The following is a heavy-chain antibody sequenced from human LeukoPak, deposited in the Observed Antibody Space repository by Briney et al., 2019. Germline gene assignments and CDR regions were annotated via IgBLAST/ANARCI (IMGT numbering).Heavy chain of an antibody. CDR2: IIPILGIA. Sequence: GASVKVSCKASGGTFSSYAISWVRQAPGQGLEWMGRIIPILGIANYAQKFQGRVTITADKSTSTAYTELSSLRSEDTAVYYCARTISITMIVVPQSLDAFDIWGQGTMVTVSS. V-gene: IGHV1-69*04. CDR1: GGTFSSYA. CDR3: ARTISITMIVVPQSLDAFDI. D-gene: IGHD3-22*01. J-gene: IGHJ3*02.